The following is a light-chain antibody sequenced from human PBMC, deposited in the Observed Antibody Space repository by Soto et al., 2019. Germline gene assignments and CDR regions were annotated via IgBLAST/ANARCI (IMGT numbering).Light chain of an antibody. J-gene: IGLJ2*01. CDR3: SSYTTSATLV. V-gene: IGLV2-14*03. Sequence: QSVLTQPASVSGSPGQSITISCTGTSSDIGYYDYVSWYQQHPDKAPKLMIYDVSNRPSGVSNRFSGSKSDNTAALTISGLQAEDEADYYCSSYTTSATLVFGGGTKVTVL. CDR2: DVS. CDR1: SSDIGYYDY.